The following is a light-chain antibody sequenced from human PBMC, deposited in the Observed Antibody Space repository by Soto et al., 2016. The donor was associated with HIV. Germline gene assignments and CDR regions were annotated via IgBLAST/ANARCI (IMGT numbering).Light chain of an antibody. V-gene: IGKV1-6*01. CDR3: QQYNSYPWT. CDR2: EAS. Sequence: AIQMTQSPSSLSASVGDRVTITCRASQAIRNNLGWYQQKPGKAPKLLIYEASNLQSGVPSRFSGSGSGTDFSLTISSLQPEDFATYYCQQYNSYPWTFGQGTKVEIK. J-gene: IGKJ1*01. CDR1: QAIRNN.